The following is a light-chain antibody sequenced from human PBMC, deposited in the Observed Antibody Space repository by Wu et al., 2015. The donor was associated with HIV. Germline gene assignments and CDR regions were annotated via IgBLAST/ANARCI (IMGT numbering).Light chain of an antibody. V-gene: IGKV3-20*01. CDR1: QSVSSTY. Sequence: VLTQSPGTLSLSPGERATLSCRASQSVSSTYLAWYQQKPGQAPRLLIYSASSRAGGIPDRFSGSGSGTDFTLTISRLEPEDFAVYYCQQYGSSLWTFGQGDHGWKSN. J-gene: IGKJ1*01. CDR3: QQYGSSLWT. CDR2: SAS.